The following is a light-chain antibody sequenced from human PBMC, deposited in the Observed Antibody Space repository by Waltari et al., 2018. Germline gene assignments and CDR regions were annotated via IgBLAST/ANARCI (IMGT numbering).Light chain of an antibody. V-gene: IGKV2-30*01. J-gene: IGKJ2*01. CDR3: MQALQTPHT. Sequence: DVVLTQSPLSLPVTLGQPASISCKSSQSLVYSDGNTYLSWFQQRPGQSPRRLIYKVSNRDSGVPDRFSGSGSGTDFTLKISRVEAEDVGVYYCMQALQTPHTFGQGTKLEIK. CDR1: QSLVYSDGNTY. CDR2: KVS.